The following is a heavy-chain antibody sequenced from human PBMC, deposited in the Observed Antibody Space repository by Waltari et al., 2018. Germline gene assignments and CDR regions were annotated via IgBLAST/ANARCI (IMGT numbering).Heavy chain of an antibody. V-gene: IGHV3-7*01. J-gene: IGHJ4*02. CDR3: ATSSASAGND. CDR1: GLMFRCTIW. Sequence: EVQLVESGGGLVQQGGSLRLFCVGLGLMFRCTIWLSWVRQAPGKGLDWLANINPDGSAKYYVESVKGRFTISRNNAENSVYLQMNSLRADDTAVYYCATSSASAGNDWGQGTLVSVSS. CDR2: INPDGSAK. D-gene: IGHD1-1*01.